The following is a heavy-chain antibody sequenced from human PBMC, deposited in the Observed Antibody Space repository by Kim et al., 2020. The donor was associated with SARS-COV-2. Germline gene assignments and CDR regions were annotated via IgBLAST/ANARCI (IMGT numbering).Heavy chain of an antibody. D-gene: IGHD6-6*01. CDR1: GFTFSNAW. CDR2: IKSKTDGGTT. V-gene: IGHV3-15*01. Sequence: GGSLRLSCAASGFTFSNAWMSWVRQAPGKGLEWVGRIKSKTDGGTTDYAAPVKGRFTISRDDSKNTLYLQMNSLKTEDTAVYYCTTDKEQQLVPGYFDYWGQGTLVTVSS. J-gene: IGHJ4*02. CDR3: TTDKEQQLVPGYFDY.